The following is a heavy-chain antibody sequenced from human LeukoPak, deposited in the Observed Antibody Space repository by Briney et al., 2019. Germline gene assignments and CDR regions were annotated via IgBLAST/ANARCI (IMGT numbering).Heavy chain of an antibody. D-gene: IGHD3-22*01. V-gene: IGHV4-4*09. CDR3: ARLIAYYYDSSGYH. Sequence: PSETLSLTCTVSGGSISSYYWSWIRQPPGKGLEWIGYIYTSGSTNYNPSLKSRVTISVDTSKNQFSLKLSSVTAADTAVYYCARLIAYYYDSSGYHWGQGTLVTVSS. CDR2: IYTSGST. CDR1: GGSISSYY. J-gene: IGHJ4*02.